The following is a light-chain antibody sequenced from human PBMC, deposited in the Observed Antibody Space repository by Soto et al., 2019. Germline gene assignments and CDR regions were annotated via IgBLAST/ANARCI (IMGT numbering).Light chain of an antibody. V-gene: IGKV2-28*01. CDR3: MQALQTPST. J-gene: IGKJ4*01. CDR1: QTLLHRNGYNY. Sequence: IVMTQSPLSLPVTPGEPYPIACRSSQTLLHRNGYNYLDWYLQKPGQSPQLLIYLGSNRASGVPDRFSGSGSGTDFTLKISRVEAEDVGVYYCMQALQTPSTFGGGTKVDIK. CDR2: LGS.